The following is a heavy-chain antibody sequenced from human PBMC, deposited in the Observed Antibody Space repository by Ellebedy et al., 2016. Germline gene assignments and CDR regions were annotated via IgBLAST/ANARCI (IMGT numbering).Heavy chain of an antibody. D-gene: IGHD6-13*01. CDR1: GYTFTSYY. V-gene: IGHV1-69*10. CDR3: ARNVYSSSWLLRGAFDI. CDR2: IIPILGIA. J-gene: IGHJ3*02. Sequence: ASVKVSCKASGYTFTSYYMHWVRQAPGQGLEWMGGIIPILGIANYAQKFQGRVTITADKSTSTAYMELSSLRSEDTAVYYCARNVYSSSWLLRGAFDIWGQGTMVTVSS.